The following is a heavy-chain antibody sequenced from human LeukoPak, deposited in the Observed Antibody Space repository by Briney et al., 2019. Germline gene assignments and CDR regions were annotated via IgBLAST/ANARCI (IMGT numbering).Heavy chain of an antibody. D-gene: IGHD2-15*01. Sequence: SETLSLTCTVSGGSISSYYWSWIRQPPGKGLEWIGHIYYSGSTNYNPSLESRVTISVDTSKNQFSLKLSSVTAADTAVYYCARRHCSGGSCYWTVFDYWGQGTLVTVSS. J-gene: IGHJ4*02. CDR1: GGSISSYY. CDR3: ARRHCSGGSCYWTVFDY. V-gene: IGHV4-59*08. CDR2: IYYSGST.